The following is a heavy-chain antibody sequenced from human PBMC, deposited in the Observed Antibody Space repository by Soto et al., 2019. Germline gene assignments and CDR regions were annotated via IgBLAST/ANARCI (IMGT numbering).Heavy chain of an antibody. J-gene: IGHJ4*02. CDR3: AAAPRY. CDR1: GASIRGYH. Sequence: SETLSLTCTVSGASIRGYHWSWIRQFPGKGLECLGYISYSGATNYNPPLKSRVTISVDTSKNQFSLRLTSVTAADTAVYYCAAAPRYWCQGTLVTVSS. CDR2: ISYSGAT. V-gene: IGHV4-59*01. D-gene: IGHD2-15*01.